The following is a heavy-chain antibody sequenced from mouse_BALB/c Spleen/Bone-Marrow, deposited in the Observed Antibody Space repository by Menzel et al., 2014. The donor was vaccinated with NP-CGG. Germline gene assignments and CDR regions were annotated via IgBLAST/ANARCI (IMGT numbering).Heavy chain of an antibody. J-gene: IGHJ3*01. Sequence: EVQLQQSGAELVKPGASVKLSCTASGFNIKDTYMHWVKQRPEQGLEWIGRIDPAHGNTKYDPKFQGKATITADTSSNTAYLQLSSLTSEDTAVYYCATYCGYDRKFAYWGQGTLVTVSA. V-gene: IGHV14-3*02. D-gene: IGHD2-14*01. CDR3: ATYCGYDRKFAY. CDR1: GFNIKDTY. CDR2: IDPAHGNT.